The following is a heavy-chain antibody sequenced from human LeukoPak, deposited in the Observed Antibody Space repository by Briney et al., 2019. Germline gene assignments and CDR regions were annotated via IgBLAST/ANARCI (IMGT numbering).Heavy chain of an antibody. J-gene: IGHJ6*03. CDR2: IKQDGSEK. CDR3: ARPYSYYYYYMDV. CDR1: GFTFSSYW. V-gene: IGHV3-7*01. Sequence: GVLRLSCAASGFTFSSYWMSWVRQAPGKGLEWVANIKQDGSEKYYVDSVKGRFTISRDDAKNSLYLQMNSLRAEDTAVYYCARPYSYYYYYMDVWGKGTTVTVSS. D-gene: IGHD4-11*01.